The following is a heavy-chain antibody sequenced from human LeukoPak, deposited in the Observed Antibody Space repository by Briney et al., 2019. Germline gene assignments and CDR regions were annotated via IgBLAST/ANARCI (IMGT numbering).Heavy chain of an antibody. D-gene: IGHD6-19*01. CDR1: GGSLSGYA. Sequence: SETLSLTRAVYGGSLSGYAWSWIRQPPGKGLEWIGEINQRRSLKYNPSLESRVTISVDTSKNQFSLKLSSVTAADTAVFYCARHGWHSWYFDLWGRGTLVTVSS. CDR2: INQRRSL. CDR3: ARHGWHSWYFDL. J-gene: IGHJ2*01. V-gene: IGHV4-34*01.